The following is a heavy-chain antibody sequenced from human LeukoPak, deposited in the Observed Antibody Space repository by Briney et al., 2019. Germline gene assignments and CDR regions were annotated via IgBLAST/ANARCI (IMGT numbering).Heavy chain of an antibody. J-gene: IGHJ4*02. CDR3: ARVGMYYDILTGYGY. V-gene: IGHV1-2*02. CDR2: INPNSGGT. D-gene: IGHD3-9*01. Sequence: ASVKVSCKASGYTFTGYYMHWARQAPGQGLEWMGWINPNSGGTNYAQKFQGRVTMTRDTSISTAYMELSRLRSDDTAVYYCARVGMYYDILTGYGYWGQGTLVTVS. CDR1: GYTFTGYY.